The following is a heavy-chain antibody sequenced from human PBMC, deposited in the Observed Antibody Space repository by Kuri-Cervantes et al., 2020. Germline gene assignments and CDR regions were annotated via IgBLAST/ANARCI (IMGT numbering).Heavy chain of an antibody. CDR3: ARGSYYGSGSYFDLDY. Sequence: SQTLSLTCAVYGGSFSDYYWNWLRQPPGKGLEWIGEINHSGSTNYNPSLKSRVTISVDTSKNQFSLKLSSVTAADTAVYYCARGSYYGSGSYFDLDYWGQGTLVTVSS. CDR2: INHSGST. V-gene: IGHV4-34*01. D-gene: IGHD3-10*01. J-gene: IGHJ4*02. CDR1: GGSFSDYY.